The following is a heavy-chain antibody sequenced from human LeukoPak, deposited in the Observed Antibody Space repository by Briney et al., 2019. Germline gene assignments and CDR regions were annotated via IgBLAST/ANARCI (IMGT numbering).Heavy chain of an antibody. D-gene: IGHD3-22*01. Sequence: SETLSLTCAVYGGSFSGYYWSWIRQPPGKGLEWIGEINHSGSTNYNPSLKSRVTISVDTSKNQFSLKLSSVTAADTAVYYCARRITMIVVVTYYYYMDVWGKGTTVTISS. CDR1: GGSFSGYY. CDR3: ARRITMIVVVTYYYYMDV. J-gene: IGHJ6*03. CDR2: INHSGST. V-gene: IGHV4-34*01.